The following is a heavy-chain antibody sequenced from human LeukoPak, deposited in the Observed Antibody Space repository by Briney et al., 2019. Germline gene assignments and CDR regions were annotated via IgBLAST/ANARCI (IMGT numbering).Heavy chain of an antibody. CDR1: GYSISSGYY. Sequence: SETLSLTCAVSGYSISSGYYWGWIRQPPGKGLEWIGSIYHSGSTYYNPSLKSRVTLSVDTSKNQFSLKLSSVTAADTAVYYCAREVLRYFDWPLDYWGQGTLVTVSS. J-gene: IGHJ4*02. V-gene: IGHV4-38-2*02. CDR2: IYHSGST. CDR3: AREVLRYFDWPLDY. D-gene: IGHD3-9*01.